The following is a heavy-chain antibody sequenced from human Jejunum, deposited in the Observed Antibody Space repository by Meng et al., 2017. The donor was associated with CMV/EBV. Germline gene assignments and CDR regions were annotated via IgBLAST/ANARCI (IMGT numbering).Heavy chain of an antibody. CDR2: GSYEGGNT. J-gene: IGHJ4*02. CDR1: GTTLGAYT. Sequence: GTTLGAYTVHLVREAPGKGLEWEAVGSYEGGNTYYAESVKGRFTRARENSKNTLYMQMNSLRPDDTAVYYCAREGQWEQRAPHFDYWGQGTLVTVSS. V-gene: IGHV3-30*04. D-gene: IGHD1-26*01. CDR3: AREGQWEQRAPHFDY.